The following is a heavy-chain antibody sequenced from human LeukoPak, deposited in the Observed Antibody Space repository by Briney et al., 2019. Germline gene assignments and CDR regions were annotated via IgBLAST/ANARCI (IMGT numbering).Heavy chain of an antibody. D-gene: IGHD6-13*01. CDR3: ARGAPGYSSSPPVGGFDY. CDR1: GFTFSSYA. V-gene: IGHV3-30-3*01. Sequence: GGSLRLSCAASGFTFSSYAMHWVRQAPGKGLEWGAVISYDGSNKYYADSVKGRFTTSRDNSKNTLYLQMNSLRAEDTAVYYCARGAPGYSSSPPVGGFDYWGQGTLVTVSS. CDR2: ISYDGSNK. J-gene: IGHJ4*02.